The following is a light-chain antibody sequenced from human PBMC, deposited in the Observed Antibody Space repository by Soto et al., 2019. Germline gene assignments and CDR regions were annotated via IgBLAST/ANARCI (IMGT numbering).Light chain of an antibody. V-gene: IGLV2-8*01. CDR2: EVT. CDR1: SSDVGLYNY. Sequence: QSALNQPPSASGFPGRSVTISCTGTSSDVGLYNYVSWYQQHPGKAPKLMIYEVTKRPSGVPDRFSGSRSGNTASLTVSGLQAEDEVDYSGSTYTGSHSLYDVGPGSKV. J-gene: IGLJ1*01. CDR3: STYTGSHSLYD.